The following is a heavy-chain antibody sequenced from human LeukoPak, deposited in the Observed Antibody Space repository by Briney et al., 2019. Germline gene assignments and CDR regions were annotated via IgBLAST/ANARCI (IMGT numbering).Heavy chain of an antibody. CDR2: IIPIFGTA. Sequence: GASVKVSCKASGGTFSSYAISWVRQAPGQGLEWMGGIIPIFGTANYAQKFQGRVTITTDESTSTAYMELSSLRSEDTAVYYCASGVGATEAYYYYYMDVWGKGTTVTVSS. CDR3: ASGVGATEAYYYYYMDV. J-gene: IGHJ6*03. V-gene: IGHV1-69*05. D-gene: IGHD1-26*01. CDR1: GGTFSSYA.